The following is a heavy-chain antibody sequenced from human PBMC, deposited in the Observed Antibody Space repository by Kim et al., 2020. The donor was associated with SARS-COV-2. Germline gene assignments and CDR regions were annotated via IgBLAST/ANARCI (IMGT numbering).Heavy chain of an antibody. J-gene: IGHJ4*02. Sequence: SETLSLTCTVSGGSISSYYWSWIRQPPGKGLEWIGYIYYSGSTNYNPSLKSRVTISVDTSKNQFSLKLSSVTAADTAVYYCARGTEKSLWSEGGFFDYWSQGNLV. CDR1: GGSISSYY. CDR3: ARGTEKSLWSEGGFFDY. V-gene: IGHV4-59*01. CDR2: IYYSGST. D-gene: IGHD3-16*01.